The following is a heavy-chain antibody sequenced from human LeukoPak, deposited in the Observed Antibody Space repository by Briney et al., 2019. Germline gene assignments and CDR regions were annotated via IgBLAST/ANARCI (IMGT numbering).Heavy chain of an antibody. J-gene: IGHJ6*03. CDR2: IFASGST. CDR3: ARSSAWIQLWFYYYYHMDV. V-gene: IGHV4-61*02. D-gene: IGHD5-18*01. CDR1: GASISSGSYY. Sequence: SETLSLTCTVSGASISSGSYYWNWIRQPAGKGLEWIGRIFASGSTNYNPSLKSRVTISLDTSKNQLSLKLSSVTAADTAVYYCARSSAWIQLWFYYYYHMDVWGKGTTVTVSS.